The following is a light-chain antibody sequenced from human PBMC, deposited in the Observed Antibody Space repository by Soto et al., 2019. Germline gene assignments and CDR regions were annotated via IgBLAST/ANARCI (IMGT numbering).Light chain of an antibody. V-gene: IGLV2-14*01. J-gene: IGLJ2*01. CDR2: DVT. CDR1: SSDVGGYNY. CDR3: SSYTTSSTLYVV. Sequence: QSVPTQPASVSGSPGQSITISCTGTSSDVGGYNYVSWYQQHPGKAPKLMIYDVTNRPSGVSNRFSGSKSGDTASLTISGLQAEDEADYYCSSYTTSSTLYVVFGGGTKLTVL.